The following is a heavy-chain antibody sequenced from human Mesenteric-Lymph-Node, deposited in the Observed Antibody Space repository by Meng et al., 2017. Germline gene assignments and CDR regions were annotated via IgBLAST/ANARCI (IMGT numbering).Heavy chain of an antibody. CDR1: GGSTSSGGHS. D-gene: IGHD3-22*01. J-gene: IGHJ4*01. CDR2: IYYSGST. V-gene: IGHV4-31*03. CDR3: ARVDSSGYFLDY. Sequence: QVQLQESGPGLVKPQQTLSLTCTVSGGSTSSGGHSWSWIRQHPGKGLEWIAYIYYSGSTYYNPSLKSRVILSVDTSKNQFSLKLSSVTAADTAVYYCARVDSSGYFLDYWGQGTLVTVSS.